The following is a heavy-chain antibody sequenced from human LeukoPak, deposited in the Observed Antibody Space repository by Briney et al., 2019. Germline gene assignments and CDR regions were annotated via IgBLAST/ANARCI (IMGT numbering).Heavy chain of an antibody. D-gene: IGHD3-22*01. J-gene: IGHJ5*02. CDR2: INHRGST. CDR1: GGSISSYY. CDR3: ARRGPYDSSGCYSSTTYNWFDP. Sequence: PSETLSLTCTVSGGSISSYYWGWLRQPPGKGLEWIGEINHRGSTNYNPSLKSRVTISIDTSKNQFSLILSSVTAADTAVYYCARRGPYDSSGCYSSTTYNWFDPWGQGTLVTVSS. V-gene: IGHV4-34*01.